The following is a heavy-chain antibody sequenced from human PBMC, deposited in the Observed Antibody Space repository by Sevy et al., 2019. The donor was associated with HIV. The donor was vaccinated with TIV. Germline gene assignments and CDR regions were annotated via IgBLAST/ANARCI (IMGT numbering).Heavy chain of an antibody. J-gene: IGHJ4*02. D-gene: IGHD6-19*01. CDR1: GFTFDDFA. CDR2: LNWDSGSV. Sequence: GGSLRLSCAASGFTFDDFAMHWVRQVPGKGLEWVSGLNWDSGSVAYADSVKGRFTISRDNAKNALCLQMNSLRAEDTALYDCAKDIGATGIAVVANWGQGIQVTVSS. CDR3: AKDIGATGIAVVAN. V-gene: IGHV3-9*01.